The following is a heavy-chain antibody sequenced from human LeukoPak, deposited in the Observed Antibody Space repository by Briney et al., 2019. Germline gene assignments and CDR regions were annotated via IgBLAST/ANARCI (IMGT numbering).Heavy chain of an antibody. CDR2: IYYSGST. CDR3: ARDRPRIAAAGTLDY. V-gene: IGHV4-30-4*01. Sequence: SQTLSLTCTVSGGSISDAAYYWSWIRQPPGKGLEWIGYIYYSGSTYYNPSLKSRVTISVDTSKNQFSLKLSSVTAADTAVYYCARDRPRIAAAGTLDYWGQGTLVTVSS. CDR1: GGSISDAAYY. D-gene: IGHD6-13*01. J-gene: IGHJ4*02.